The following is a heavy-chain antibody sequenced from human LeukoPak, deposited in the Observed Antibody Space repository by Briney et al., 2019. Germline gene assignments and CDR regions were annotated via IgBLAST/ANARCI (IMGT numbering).Heavy chain of an antibody. CDR3: ARDVVVPAAYFDY. D-gene: IGHD2-2*01. CDR2: ISSSSSYI. J-gene: IGHJ4*02. V-gene: IGHV3-21*01. Sequence: SGGSLGLSCAASGFTFSSYSMNWVRQAPGKGLEWVSSISSSSSYIYYADSVKGRFTISRDNAKNSLYLQMNSLRAEDTAVYYCARDVVVPAAYFDYWGQGTLVTVSS. CDR1: GFTFSSYS.